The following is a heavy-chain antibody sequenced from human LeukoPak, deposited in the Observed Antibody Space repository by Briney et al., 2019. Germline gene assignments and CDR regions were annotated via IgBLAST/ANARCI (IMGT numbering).Heavy chain of an antibody. V-gene: IGHV3-23*01. CDR2: ISGSGGST. D-gene: IGHD3-22*01. CDR3: AKERDSRGYFDY. Sequence: PGGSLRLSCAASGFTFRSDAMSWVRQAPGKGLEWVSAISGSGGSTYYADSVKGRFTISRDNSKNTLYLQMNSLRAEDTAVYYCAKERDSRGYFDYWGQGTLVTVSS. CDR1: GFTFRSDA. J-gene: IGHJ4*02.